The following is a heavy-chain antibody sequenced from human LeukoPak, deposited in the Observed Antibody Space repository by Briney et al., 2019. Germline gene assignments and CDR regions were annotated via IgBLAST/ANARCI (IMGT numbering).Heavy chain of an antibody. V-gene: IGHV3-30*02. Sequence: GGSLRLSCAASGFTFSSYGMHWVRQAPGKGLEWVAFIRYDGSNKYYADSVKGRFTISRDNSKNTLYLQMNSLRAEDTAVYYCAKDPRHGQQRVAWAFDIWGQGTMVTVSS. J-gene: IGHJ3*02. CDR3: AKDPRHGQQRVAWAFDI. CDR2: IRYDGSNK. D-gene: IGHD6-13*01. CDR1: GFTFSSYG.